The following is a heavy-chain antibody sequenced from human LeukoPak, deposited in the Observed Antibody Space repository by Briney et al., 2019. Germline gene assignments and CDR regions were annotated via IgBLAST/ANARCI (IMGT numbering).Heavy chain of an antibody. J-gene: IGHJ4*02. D-gene: IGHD3-10*01. CDR3: TRGPYSGSATYYHDY. CDR2: INSDGSTT. V-gene: IGHV3-74*01. Sequence: GGSLRLSCAASGFTLSSYCMNWLRQGPGKGLVWASRINSDGSTTSYADSVKGRFTISRDNAKNTLYLQLKSLRAEDRPVYYCTRGPYSGSATYYHDYWGQGTLVTVSS. CDR1: GFTLSSYC.